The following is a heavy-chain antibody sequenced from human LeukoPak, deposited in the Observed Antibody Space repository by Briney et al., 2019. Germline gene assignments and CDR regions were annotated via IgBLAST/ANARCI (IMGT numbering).Heavy chain of an antibody. Sequence: PSETLSLTCAVSGSSITSDYYWGWIRLPPEKGLEWIANIYHAGKTYYNPSLKSRVTMSVETSKNQFSLQLSSVTAADAAVYYCAAVRLNGDRRFWYFDSWGRGTVVTVSS. D-gene: IGHD2-8*01. CDR1: GSSITSDYY. CDR3: AAVRLNGDRRFWYFDS. J-gene: IGHJ2*01. V-gene: IGHV4-38-2*01. CDR2: IYHAGKT.